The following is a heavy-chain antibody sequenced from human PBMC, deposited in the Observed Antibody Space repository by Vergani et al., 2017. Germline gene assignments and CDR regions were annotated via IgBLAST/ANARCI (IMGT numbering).Heavy chain of an antibody. J-gene: IGHJ2*01. CDR1: GFTFQAFA. D-gene: IGHD3-16*01. CDR2: IDRNYGVK. Sequence: ELQLSESGGGLVQPGGSLRLSCTASGFTFQAFAFHWVRQVSGRGLEWVSGIDRNYGVKNGNSFEGRFSISRDNAKKAVFLQMNNLRHEDTALYFCVKDNDYDADGPFDLWGRGTLVTVSS. CDR3: VKDNDYDADGPFDL. V-gene: IGHV3-9*01.